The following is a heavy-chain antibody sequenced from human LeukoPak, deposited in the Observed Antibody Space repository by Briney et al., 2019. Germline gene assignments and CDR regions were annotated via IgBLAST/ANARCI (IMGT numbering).Heavy chain of an antibody. J-gene: IGHJ5*02. D-gene: IGHD4-17*01. CDR1: GGSFSGYY. CDR3: AREVSYGPPSGFDP. CDR2: INHSGST. V-gene: IGHV4-34*01. Sequence: SETLSLTCAVYGGSFSGYYWSWIRQPPGKGLDWIGEINHSGSTNYNPALKSRVTISVDTSKNQFSLKLSSVTAADTAVYYCAREVSYGPPSGFDPWGQRTLVTVSS.